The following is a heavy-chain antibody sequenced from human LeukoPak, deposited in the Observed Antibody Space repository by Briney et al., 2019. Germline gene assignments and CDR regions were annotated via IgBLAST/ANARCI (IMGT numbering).Heavy chain of an antibody. CDR1: GYTFTSYD. D-gene: IGHD2-2*01. V-gene: IGHV1-8*01. Sequence: ASVKVSCTASGYTFTSYDINWVRQATGQGLEWMGWMNPNSGNTGYAQKVQGRVTMTRNTSISTAYMELSSLRSEDTAVYYCARVQDTRDFDYWGQGTLVTVSS. J-gene: IGHJ4*02. CDR3: ARVQDTRDFDY. CDR2: MNPNSGNT.